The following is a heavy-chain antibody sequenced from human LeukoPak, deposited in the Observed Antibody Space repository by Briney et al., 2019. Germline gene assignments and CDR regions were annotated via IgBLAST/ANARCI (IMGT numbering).Heavy chain of an antibody. CDR3: ASATAARQDAFDI. V-gene: IGHV1-46*01. D-gene: IGHD6-6*01. J-gene: IGHJ3*02. CDR2: INPSGGST. Sequence: ASVKVSCKASGYTFTSYYMHWVRQAPGQGLEWMGIINPSGGSTSYAQKFQGRVTMTRDTSTSTVYMELSSLRSEDTAVYYCASATAARQDAFDIWGQGTMVTVSS. CDR1: GYTFTSYY.